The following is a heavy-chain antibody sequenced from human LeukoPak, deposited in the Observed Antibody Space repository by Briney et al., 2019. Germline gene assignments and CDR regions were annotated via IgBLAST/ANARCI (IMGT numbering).Heavy chain of an antibody. V-gene: IGHV3-64*01. J-gene: IGHJ4*02. CDR1: GFTVSSNY. CDR2: INSNGINT. CDR3: ARKGIAVADY. D-gene: IGHD6-19*01. Sequence: GGSLRLSCAASGFTVSSNYMNWVRQAPGKGLEYVSAINSNGINTYYGNSVKGRFTISRDNSKNTLYLQMGSLRAEDMAVYYCARKGIAVADYWGQGTLVTVSS.